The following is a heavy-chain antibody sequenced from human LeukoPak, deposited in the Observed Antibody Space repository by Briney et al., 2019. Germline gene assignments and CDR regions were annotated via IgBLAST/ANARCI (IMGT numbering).Heavy chain of an antibody. J-gene: IGHJ6*02. CDR3: ARLGYCSGGSCGGMDV. Sequence: GGSLRLSCAASGFTFSSYCMNWVRQAPGKGLEWVSSISSSSSYIYYADSVKGRFTISRDNAKNSLYLQMNSLRAEDTAVYYCARLGYCSGGSCGGMDVWGQGTTVTVSS. CDR1: GFTFSSYC. CDR2: ISSSSSYI. V-gene: IGHV3-21*01. D-gene: IGHD2-15*01.